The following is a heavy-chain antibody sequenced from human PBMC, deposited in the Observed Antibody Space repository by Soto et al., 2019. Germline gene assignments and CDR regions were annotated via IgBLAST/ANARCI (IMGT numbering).Heavy chain of an antibody. J-gene: IGHJ4*02. Sequence: QTGGSLRLSCAASGFTFGSYWMSWVRQAPGKGLEWLATIKMDASEKKYVDSVKGRFTMSRDNAKNSLDLQMNSLRADDTAIYYCARALDFWSGYLSDWGQGTLVTVSS. CDR2: IKMDASEK. CDR3: ARALDFWSGYLSD. CDR1: GFTFGSYW. D-gene: IGHD3-3*01. V-gene: IGHV3-7*01.